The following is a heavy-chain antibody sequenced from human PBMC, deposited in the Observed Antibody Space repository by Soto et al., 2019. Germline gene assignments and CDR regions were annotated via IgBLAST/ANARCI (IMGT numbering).Heavy chain of an antibody. D-gene: IGHD5-18*01. J-gene: IGHJ5*02. CDR1: GGSISSSSYY. CDR2: IYYSGST. CDR3: ARHVWSYGYVGWFDP. Sequence: PSETLSLTCTVSGGSISSSSYYWGWIRQPPGKGLEWIGSIYYSGSTYYNPSLKSRVTISVDTSKNQFSLKLSSVTAADTAVYYCARHVWSYGYVGWFDPWGQGTPVTVSS. V-gene: IGHV4-39*01.